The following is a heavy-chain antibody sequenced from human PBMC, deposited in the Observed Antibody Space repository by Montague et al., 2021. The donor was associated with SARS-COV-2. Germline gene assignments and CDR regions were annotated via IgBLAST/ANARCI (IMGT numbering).Heavy chain of an antibody. CDR1: GASFSGYY. D-gene: IGHD3-22*01. V-gene: IGHV4-34*01. CDR2: VNHSGSA. CDR3: ARGTKRVFTDDDESSGYASDY. Sequence: SETLSLTCAVYGASFSGYYWSWICQPPGQGLEWMGVVNHSGSAKYNPTLYSRCPISVDTSKNQFSLKLSSVTAADTAVYDCARGTKRVFTDDDESSGYASDYWGQGTLVTVSS. J-gene: IGHJ4*02.